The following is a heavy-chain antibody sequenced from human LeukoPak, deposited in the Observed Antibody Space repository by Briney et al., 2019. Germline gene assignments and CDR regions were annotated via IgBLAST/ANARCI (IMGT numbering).Heavy chain of an antibody. J-gene: IGHJ6*03. CDR2: ISAYNGNT. CDR1: GYTFTSYG. V-gene: IGHV1-18*01. Sequence: ASVKVSCKASGYTFTSYGISWVRQAPGQGLEWMGWISAYNGNTNYAQKLQGRVTMTTDTSTSTAYMELRSLRSDDTAVYYCARKSSGWSDCYYYYMDVWGKGTTVTVSS. CDR3: ARKSSGWSDCYYYYMDV. D-gene: IGHD6-19*01.